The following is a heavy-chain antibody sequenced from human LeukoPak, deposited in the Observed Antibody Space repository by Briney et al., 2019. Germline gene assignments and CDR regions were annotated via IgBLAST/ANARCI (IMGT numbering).Heavy chain of an antibody. CDR2: IRYDESKT. J-gene: IGHJ4*02. V-gene: IGHV3-30*02. CDR3: AKSHLPNSYSGTYYCYY. Sequence: PGGSLRLSCAASGFTFSSYGMHWVRQAPAKGLEWVAFIRYDESKTFYGDSVKGRFTVSRDNSKNTLYLQMNSLRAEDTAVYYCAKSHLPNSYSGTYYCYYWGPGTQVTVSS. CDR1: GFTFSSYG. D-gene: IGHD1-26*01.